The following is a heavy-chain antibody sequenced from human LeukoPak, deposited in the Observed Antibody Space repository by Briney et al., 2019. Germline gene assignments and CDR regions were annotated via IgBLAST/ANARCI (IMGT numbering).Heavy chain of an antibody. V-gene: IGHV3-20*04. CDR3: ARGSFYGEWLLYELDY. CDR2: INWNGNNT. CDR1: GFTFDDYG. D-gene: IGHD3-3*01. J-gene: IGHJ4*02. Sequence: RSGGSLRLSCAASGFTFDDYGMSWVRQAPGKGLEWVSGINWNGNNTGYADSVKGRFTISRDNAKNCLYLQMNSLRAEDTALYYCARGSFYGEWLLYELDYWGQGTLVTVSS.